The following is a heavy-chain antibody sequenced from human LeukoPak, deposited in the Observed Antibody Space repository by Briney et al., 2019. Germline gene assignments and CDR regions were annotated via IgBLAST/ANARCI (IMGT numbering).Heavy chain of an antibody. V-gene: IGHV3-72*01. Sequence: PGGSLRLSCAASGFIFSDHYMDWVRQAPGKGLEWVGRILTKPASYTVEYAASVKGRFTILRDDSNNSLYLQMSSLKTEDTAVYYCARRGHYCPDYWGQGTLVTVSS. CDR1: GFIFSDHY. CDR2: ILTKPASYTV. J-gene: IGHJ4*02. D-gene: IGHD2-15*01. CDR3: ARRGHYCPDY.